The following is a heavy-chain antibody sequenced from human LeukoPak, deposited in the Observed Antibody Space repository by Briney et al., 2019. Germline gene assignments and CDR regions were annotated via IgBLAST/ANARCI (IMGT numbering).Heavy chain of an antibody. CDR2: ISAYNGNT. V-gene: IGHV1-18*01. D-gene: IGHD2-2*01. CDR3: ARFLHIVVVPAAVNWFDP. CDR1: GYTFTSYG. Sequence: ASVKVSCKASGYTFTSYGISWVRQAPGQGLEWMGWISAYNGNTNYAQKLQGRVTTTTDTSTSTAYMELRSLRSDDTAVYYCARFLHIVVVPAAVNWFDPWGQGTLVTVSS. J-gene: IGHJ5*02.